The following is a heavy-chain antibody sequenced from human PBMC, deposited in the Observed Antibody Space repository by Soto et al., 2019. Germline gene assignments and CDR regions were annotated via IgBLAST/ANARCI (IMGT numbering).Heavy chain of an antibody. V-gene: IGHV3-11*01. CDR1: GFTFSDYY. Sequence: GGSLRLSCAASGFTFSDYYMSWIRQAPGKGLEWVSYITSSGSTIYYADSVKGRFTISRDNAKNSLYLQMNSLRADDTAVYYCARDFTVGFEPAYWGQGTLVTVSS. CDR2: ITSSGSTI. D-gene: IGHD1-26*01. CDR3: ARDFTVGFEPAY. J-gene: IGHJ4*02.